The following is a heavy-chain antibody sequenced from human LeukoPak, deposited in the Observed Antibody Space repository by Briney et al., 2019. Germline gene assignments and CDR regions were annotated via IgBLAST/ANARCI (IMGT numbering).Heavy chain of an antibody. CDR1: GYTFTRYY. V-gene: IGHV1-46*01. CDR2: INPSGGST. D-gene: IGHD3-10*01. Sequence: RASVKVSCKASGYTFTRYYMYWVRQAPGQGLEWMGIINPSGGSTNYAQKFQGRVTMTRDTSTNTVYMELISLRSEDTAVYYCARGPSITMIRGGQWYYYMDVWGKGTTVTISS. CDR3: ARGPSITMIRGGQWYYYMDV. J-gene: IGHJ6*03.